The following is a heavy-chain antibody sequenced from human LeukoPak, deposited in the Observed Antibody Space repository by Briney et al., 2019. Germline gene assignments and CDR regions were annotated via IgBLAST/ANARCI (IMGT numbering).Heavy chain of an antibody. CDR2: ISGSGSTT. J-gene: IGHJ4*02. Sequence: PGGSLGLSCAASGFTFRSYDMSWVRQAPGKGLEWVSSISGSGSTTKYADSVKGRFTISRDNSKNTLYLQMNSLRAEDTAVYYCAKFWGWDRFGHWGQGTLVAVSS. CDR3: AKFWGWDRFGH. CDR1: GFTFRSYD. D-gene: IGHD3-16*01. V-gene: IGHV3-23*01.